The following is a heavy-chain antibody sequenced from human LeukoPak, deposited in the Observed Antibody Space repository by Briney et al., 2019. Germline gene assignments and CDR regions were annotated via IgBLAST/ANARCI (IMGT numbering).Heavy chain of an antibody. CDR1: GYTFTSYD. CDR2: MNPNSGNT. V-gene: IGHV1-8*01. Sequence: ASVKVSCKASGYTFTSYDINWVREATGQGLEWIGWMNPNSGNTGYAQKFQGRVTMTSNTSISTAYMELSSLRSEDTAVYYCARGPMAVTIFGVVTPHYYYYYMDVWGKGTTVTVSS. D-gene: IGHD3-3*01. CDR3: ARGPMAVTIFGVVTPHYYYYYMDV. J-gene: IGHJ6*03.